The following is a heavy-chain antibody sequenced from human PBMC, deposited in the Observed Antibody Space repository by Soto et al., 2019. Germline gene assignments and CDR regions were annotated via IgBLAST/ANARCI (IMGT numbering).Heavy chain of an antibody. CDR1: GFSFSSFG. V-gene: IGHV3-30*03. CDR2: ISFDGSNK. D-gene: IGHD3-10*01. Sequence: GGSLRLSCAVAGFSFSSFGIHWVRQAPGKGLEWVAFISFDGSNKYYADSVKGRFTISRDNSKNTLYLQINSLRPEDTAVYFCARVSSMVRGPQLELFDYWGQGTLVTVSS. J-gene: IGHJ4*02. CDR3: ARVSSMVRGPQLELFDY.